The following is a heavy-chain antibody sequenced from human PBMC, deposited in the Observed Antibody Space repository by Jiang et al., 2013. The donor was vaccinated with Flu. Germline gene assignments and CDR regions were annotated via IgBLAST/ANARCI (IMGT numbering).Heavy chain of an antibody. CDR1: GFTFSSYW. J-gene: IGHJ4*02. CDR3: ARRAREGGFLDF. D-gene: IGHD3-16*01. Sequence: GGVVQPGGSLRLSCAASGFTFSSYWMHWVRQVPGKGLVWVSRMNSDEGTKSYADSVKGRFTISRDNAKNTLYLQMNNLRAEDTALYHCARRAREGGFLDFWGLGTPVTVSS. V-gene: IGHV3-74*01. CDR2: MNSDEGTK.